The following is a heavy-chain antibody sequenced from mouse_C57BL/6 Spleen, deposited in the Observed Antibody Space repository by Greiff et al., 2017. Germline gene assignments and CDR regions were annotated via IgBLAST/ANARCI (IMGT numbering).Heavy chain of an antibody. D-gene: IGHD2-5*01. CDR1: GYTFTSYW. Sequence: QVQLQQPGAELVKPGASVKLSCKASGYTFTSYWMHWVKQRPGRGLEWIGRIDPNSGGTKYNEKFKSKATLTVDKPSSTAYMQRSSLTSEDSAVYYCARTYSNYVGYYYAMDYWGQGTSVTVAS. V-gene: IGHV1-72*01. J-gene: IGHJ4*01. CDR2: IDPNSGGT. CDR3: ARTYSNYVGYYYAMDY.